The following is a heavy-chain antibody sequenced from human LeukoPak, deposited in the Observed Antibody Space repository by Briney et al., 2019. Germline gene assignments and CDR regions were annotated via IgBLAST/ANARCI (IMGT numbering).Heavy chain of an antibody. CDR1: GFTFATYG. Sequence: GGSLRLSCAASGFTFATYGISWVRQAPGKGLEWVSVAGESVHTTHYADSVKGRFIISRDNSKNTMHLQMNSLRAEDTAVYYCAKDSFTVVRGVGSDDGFAVWGQGTMVTVSS. CDR2: AGESVHTT. CDR3: AKDSFTVVRGVGSDDGFAV. V-gene: IGHV3-23*01. D-gene: IGHD3-10*01. J-gene: IGHJ3*01.